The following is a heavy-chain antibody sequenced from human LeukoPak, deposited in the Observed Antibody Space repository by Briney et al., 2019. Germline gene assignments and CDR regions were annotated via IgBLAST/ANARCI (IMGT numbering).Heavy chain of an antibody. Sequence: GGSLRLSCAASGLTFSSYGMHWVRQAPSKGLEWVASVWFDGSNSNHRDSVKGRFIISRDNSRNTVYLQMNRLRVDDTAIYYCATDDGPNDYWGQGTLVTVSS. J-gene: IGHJ4*02. CDR2: VWFDGSNS. CDR3: ATDDGPNDY. CDR1: GLTFSSYG. V-gene: IGHV3-33*01. D-gene: IGHD5-24*01.